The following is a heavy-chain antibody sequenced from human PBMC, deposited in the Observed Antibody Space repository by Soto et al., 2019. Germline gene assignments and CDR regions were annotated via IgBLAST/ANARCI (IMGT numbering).Heavy chain of an antibody. J-gene: IGHJ6*02. Sequence: SETLSLTPTVSGGSISSYYWSRIRQPAGKGLEWIGRIYTSRSTNYNPSLKSRVTMSVDTSKNQFSLKLSSVTAADTAVYYCARIVVVPAAKGPYYYYGMDVWGQGTTATVSS. D-gene: IGHD2-2*01. CDR2: IYTSRST. CDR3: ARIVVVPAAKGPYYYYGMDV. CDR1: GGSISSYY. V-gene: IGHV4-4*07.